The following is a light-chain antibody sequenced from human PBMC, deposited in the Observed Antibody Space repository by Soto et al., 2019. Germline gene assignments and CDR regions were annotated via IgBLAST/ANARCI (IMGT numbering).Light chain of an antibody. CDR2: SNN. CDR3: AAWDDSLNGVV. Sequence: QSVLTQPPSAFGTPGQRFTIFGLGSSSNIGSNTVNWFQQLPGTAPKLLIFSNNQRPSGVPDRFSGSKSGTSASLAISGLQSEDEADYYCAAWDDSLNGVVFGGGTKLTVL. J-gene: IGLJ2*01. V-gene: IGLV1-44*01. CDR1: SSNIGSNT.